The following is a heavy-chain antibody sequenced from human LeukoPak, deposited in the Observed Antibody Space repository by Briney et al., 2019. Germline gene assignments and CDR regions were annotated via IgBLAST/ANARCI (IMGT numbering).Heavy chain of an antibody. J-gene: IGHJ3*02. CDR3: ASYNLPYYDFWSGYQDAFDI. V-gene: IGHV1-69*05. Sequence: SVKVSCKASGGTFSSYAISWVRQAPGQGLEWMGGIIPIFGTANYAQKFQGRVTIITDESTSTAYMELSSLRSEDTAVYYCASYNLPYYDFWSGYQDAFDIWGQGTMVTVSS. CDR2: IIPIFGTA. CDR1: GGTFSSYA. D-gene: IGHD3-3*01.